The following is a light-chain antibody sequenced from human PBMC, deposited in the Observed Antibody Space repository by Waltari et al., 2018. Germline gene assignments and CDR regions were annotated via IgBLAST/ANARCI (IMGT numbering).Light chain of an antibody. J-gene: IGKJ4*01. Sequence: IVLTQSPATLSLSPWESATLSCMASQSVGTYLAWYQHKRGQAPRLLIYDASNRATGIPARFSGSGSGTDFTLTISSLEPEDFAIYYCHQRNTWPLLTFGGGTKVEIK. CDR3: HQRNTWPLLT. CDR2: DAS. CDR1: QSVGTY. V-gene: IGKV3-11*01.